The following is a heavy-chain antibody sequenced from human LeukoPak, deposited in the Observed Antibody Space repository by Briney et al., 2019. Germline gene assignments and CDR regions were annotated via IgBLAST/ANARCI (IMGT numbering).Heavy chain of an antibody. CDR2: ISSDGNTQ. CDR3: ARDQITGYSSLDYYYYYGMDV. CDR1: GFTFSSYA. J-gene: IGHJ6*02. Sequence: GGSLRLSCAASGFTFSSYAMHWVRQAPGKGLEWAAVISSDGNTQYYADSVEGRFTISRDNSNNTLYLQMNSLRADDTAIYYCARDQITGYSSLDYYYYYGMDVWGQGTTVIVSS. D-gene: IGHD6-19*01. V-gene: IGHV3-30-3*01.